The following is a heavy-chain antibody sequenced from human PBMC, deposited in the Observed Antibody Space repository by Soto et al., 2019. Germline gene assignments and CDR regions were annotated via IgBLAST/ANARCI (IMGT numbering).Heavy chain of an antibody. CDR1: GYTFTRYD. CDR2: MNPNSGNT. J-gene: IGHJ6*03. D-gene: IGHD3-3*01. CDR3: ARGKVGYYDFWSGYYTPYYYYYMDV. V-gene: IGHV1-8*01. Sequence: ASVKVSCKASGYTFTRYDINWVRQATGQGLEWMGWMNPNSGNTGYAQKFQGRVTMTRNTSISTAYMELSSLRSEDTAVYYCARGKVGYYDFWSGYYTPYYYYYMDVWGKGTTVTVSS.